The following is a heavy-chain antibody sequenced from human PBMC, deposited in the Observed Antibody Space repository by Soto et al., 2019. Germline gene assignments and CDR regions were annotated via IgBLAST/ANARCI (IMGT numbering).Heavy chain of an antibody. Sequence: EVQVLDSGAGLVQPGGSMRLSCAASGFTFNNYAMNWVRQAPGKGLELVATISATGGSTYYADSVQGRFTIARDNSKNTLYLQMNGMRVEDTAVYYSAKDRLAGNFDYWGQGTQVTVSS. CDR1: GFTFNNYA. CDR3: AKDRLAGNFDY. V-gene: IGHV3-23*01. J-gene: IGHJ4*02. CDR2: ISATGGST.